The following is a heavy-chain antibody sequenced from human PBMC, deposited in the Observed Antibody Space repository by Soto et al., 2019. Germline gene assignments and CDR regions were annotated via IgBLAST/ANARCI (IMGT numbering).Heavy chain of an antibody. D-gene: IGHD2-8*01. Sequence: PSETLSLTCAVYGGSFSGYYWSWIRQPPGKGLEWIGEINHSGSTNYNPSLKSRVTISVDTSKNQFSLKLSSVTAADTAVYYCARDLGYCTNGVCYRYWFDPWGQGTLVTVSS. CDR3: ARDLGYCTNGVCYRYWFDP. V-gene: IGHV4-34*01. J-gene: IGHJ5*02. CDR2: INHSGST. CDR1: GGSFSGYY.